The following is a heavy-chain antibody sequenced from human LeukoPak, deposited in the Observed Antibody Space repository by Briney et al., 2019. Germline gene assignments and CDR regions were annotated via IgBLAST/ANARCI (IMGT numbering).Heavy chain of an antibody. CDR3: ARHGHCTNGVCYSNYYYYMDV. J-gene: IGHJ6*03. CDR2: IYPDDSDT. Sequence: PGESLKISCKGSGYSFTSYWIGWVRQMPGKGLEWMGIIYPDDSDTRYSPSFEGQVIISVDKSISTAYLQWSSLKASDTATYYCARHGHCTNGVCYSNYYYYMDVWAKGPRSPSP. V-gene: IGHV5-51*01. D-gene: IGHD2-8*01. CDR1: GYSFTSYW.